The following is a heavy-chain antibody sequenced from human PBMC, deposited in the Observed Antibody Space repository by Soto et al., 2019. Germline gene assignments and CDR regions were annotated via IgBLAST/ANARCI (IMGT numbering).Heavy chain of an antibody. CDR2: ISSDGGNK. V-gene: IGHV3-30*18. CDR3: AKDPTWYSTSLDY. CDR1: GFTFSSYG. Sequence: GGSLRLSCAASGFTFSSYGIHWVRLAPGKGLEWMAVISSDGGNKYYADSVKGRFTISRDNSENTLYLQMNSLRAEDTAVYYCAKDPTWYSTSLDYWGQGTLVTVSS. D-gene: IGHD6-13*01. J-gene: IGHJ4*02.